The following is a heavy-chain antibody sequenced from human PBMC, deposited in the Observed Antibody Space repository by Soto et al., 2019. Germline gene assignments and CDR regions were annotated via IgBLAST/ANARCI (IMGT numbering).Heavy chain of an antibody. D-gene: IGHD6-19*01. V-gene: IGHV3-23*01. CDR2: ISGSGGRT. CDR3: AKQPYSSGWNPFDY. J-gene: IGHJ4*02. CDR1: GFTFSTYT. Sequence: EVQLLESGGGLVQPGGSPRLSCAASGFTFSTYTMSWVRQAPGKGLEWVSTISGSGGRTYYPDSVKGRFTISRDDSTSTLHLQMNSLSADDTAVYYCAKQPYSSGWNPFDYWGQGTLVTVSS.